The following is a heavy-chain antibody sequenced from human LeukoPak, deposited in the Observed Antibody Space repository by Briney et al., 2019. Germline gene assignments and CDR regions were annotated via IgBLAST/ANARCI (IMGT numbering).Heavy chain of an antibody. V-gene: IGHV4-59*12. CDR1: GGSISSYY. Sequence: SETLSLTCTVSGGSISSYYWSWIRQPPGKGLEWIGEINHSGSTNYNPSLKSRVTISVDTSKNQFSLKLSSVTAADTAVYYCARERPGIFPYWFDPWGQGTLVTVSS. D-gene: IGHD6-13*01. CDR2: INHSGST. J-gene: IGHJ5*02. CDR3: ARERPGIFPYWFDP.